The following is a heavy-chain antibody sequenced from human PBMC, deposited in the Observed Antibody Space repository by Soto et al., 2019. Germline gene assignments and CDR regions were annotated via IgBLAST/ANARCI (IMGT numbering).Heavy chain of an antibody. CDR2: INAGNGNT. CDR3: ARTPNYDFWSGYRAFDY. CDR1: GYTFTSYA. J-gene: IGHJ4*02. D-gene: IGHD3-3*01. V-gene: IGHV1-3*01. Sequence: ASVKVSCKASGYTFTSYAMHWVRQAPGQRLEWMGWINAGNGNTKYSQKFQGRVTITRDTSASTAYMELSSLRSEDTAVYYCARTPNYDFWSGYRAFDYWGQGTLVTVSS.